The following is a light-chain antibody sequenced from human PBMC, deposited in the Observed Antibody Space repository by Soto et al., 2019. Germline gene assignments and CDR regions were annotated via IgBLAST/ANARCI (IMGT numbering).Light chain of an antibody. Sequence: EIVLTQSPGTLSLSPGERATLSCRASQSVSNNYLAWYPQKPCQAPRLLIYDASKGATGIPARFSGSGSGTNFTLTISSLEPEDFAMYYCHQYGISPPVTFGQGTRLEIK. CDR2: DAS. CDR3: HQYGISPPVT. J-gene: IGKJ5*01. V-gene: IGKV3-20*01. CDR1: QSVSNNY.